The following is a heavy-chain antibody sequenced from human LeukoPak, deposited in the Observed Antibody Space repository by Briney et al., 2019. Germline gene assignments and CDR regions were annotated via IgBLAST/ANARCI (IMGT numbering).Heavy chain of an antibody. Sequence: GGSLRLSCAASGFTFSDYYMSWIRQAPGKGLEWVSYISGSGSTIYYADSVKGRFTISRDNAKNSLYLQMNSLRAEDTAVYYCARDRQGDSFYDFWSGYYPAYYYYYMDVWGKGTTVTVSS. D-gene: IGHD3-3*01. CDR3: ARDRQGDSFYDFWSGYYPAYYYYYMDV. V-gene: IGHV3-11*04. CDR1: GFTFSDYY. J-gene: IGHJ6*03. CDR2: ISGSGSTI.